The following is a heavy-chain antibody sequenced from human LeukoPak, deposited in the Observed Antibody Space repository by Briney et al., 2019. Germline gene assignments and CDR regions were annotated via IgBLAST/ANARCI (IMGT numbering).Heavy chain of an antibody. D-gene: IGHD3-10*01. Sequence: SETLSLTCTVSGGSISSYYWSWLRQPPGKGLEWIGYIYYSGSTNYNPSLKSRVTISVDTSKNQFSLKLSSVTAADTAVYYCARDYGRSSLWRGFFDPWGQGTLVTVSS. V-gene: IGHV4-59*01. CDR3: ARDYGRSSLWRGFFDP. CDR1: GGSISSYY. J-gene: IGHJ5*02. CDR2: IYYSGST.